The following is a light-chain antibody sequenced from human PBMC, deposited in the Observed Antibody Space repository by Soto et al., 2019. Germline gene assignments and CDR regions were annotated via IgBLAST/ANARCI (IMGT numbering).Light chain of an antibody. CDR1: QSVTSNY. CDR2: GAS. J-gene: IGKJ1*01. Sequence: EVVLTQSPVTLSSSPGERATLSCRASQSVTSNYLAWYQQKRGQAPRLLIWGASIRATDLPDRFSGGESGTDFTLTISRLEAEDSAVYYCQQYGSSPGTFGQGTKVDIK. V-gene: IGKV3-20*01. CDR3: QQYGSSPGT.